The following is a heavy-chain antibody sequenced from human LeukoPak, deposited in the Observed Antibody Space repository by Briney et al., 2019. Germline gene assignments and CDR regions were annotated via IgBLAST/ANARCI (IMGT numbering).Heavy chain of an antibody. CDR3: ARVGEHLSYDY. Sequence: SETLSLTCTVSGGSISNYCWSWFRQPPGKGLEWIGYIYYSGSTNYNPSLKSRVSISVDTSKNQFSLKLSSVTAADTAVYYCARVGEHLSYDYWGQGTLVTVSS. V-gene: IGHV4-59*01. J-gene: IGHJ4*02. D-gene: IGHD3-16*01. CDR2: IYYSGST. CDR1: GGSISNYC.